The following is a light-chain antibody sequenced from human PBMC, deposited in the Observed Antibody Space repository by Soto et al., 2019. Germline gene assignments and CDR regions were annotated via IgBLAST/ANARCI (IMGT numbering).Light chain of an antibody. CDR2: DVS. V-gene: IGLV2-14*01. CDR1: SSDVGGYNY. CDR3: SSYTSSVTHV. Sequence: QSALTQPASVSGSPGQSITISCTGTSSDVGGYNYVSWHQQHPGKAPKLLIYDVSSRPSGVSNRFSASKSGNTASLTISGLQAEDEADYYCSSYTSSVTHVFGTGTKLT. J-gene: IGLJ1*01.